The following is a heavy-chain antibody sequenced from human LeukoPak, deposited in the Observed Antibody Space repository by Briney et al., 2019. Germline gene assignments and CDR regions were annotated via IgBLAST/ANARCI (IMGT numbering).Heavy chain of an antibody. Sequence: GGPLRLSCAASGFTFSSYAMHWVRQAPGKGLQYVSAISSNGGSTYYADSVKGRFTISRDNSKNTLYLQMGSLRGEDMAVYYCARGGSSSWSPIDYWGQGTLVTVSS. CDR2: ISSNGGST. CDR1: GFTFSSYA. CDR3: ARGGSSSWSPIDY. J-gene: IGHJ4*02. D-gene: IGHD6-13*01. V-gene: IGHV3-64*02.